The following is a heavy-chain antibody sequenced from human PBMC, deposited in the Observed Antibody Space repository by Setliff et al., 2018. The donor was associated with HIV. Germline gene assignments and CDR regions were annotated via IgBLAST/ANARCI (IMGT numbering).Heavy chain of an antibody. CDR2: IYSDDTT. V-gene: IGHV3-53*01. Sequence: GGSLRLSCAASGFTVSSNYMTWVRQAPGKGLEWVAIIYSDDTTYYANSVKGRFTISRDNSKNTLFLHINSLRVDDTAIYYCAREIKMATILGWTYYFDYWGQGTLVTVSS. D-gene: IGHD5-12*01. J-gene: IGHJ4*02. CDR3: AREIKMATILGWTYYFDY. CDR1: GFTVSSNY.